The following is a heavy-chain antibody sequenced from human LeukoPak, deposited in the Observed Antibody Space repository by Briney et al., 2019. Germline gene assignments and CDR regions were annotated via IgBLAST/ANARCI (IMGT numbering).Heavy chain of an antibody. D-gene: IGHD3-22*01. CDR1: GFTFSSYD. V-gene: IGHV3-13*05. J-gene: IGHJ4*02. CDR3: ARKHYYDSSGFLPPMDY. Sequence: PGGSLRLSCAASGFTFSSYDMHWVRQATGKGLEWVSAIGTAGDPYYPGSVKGRFTISRDNSKNTLYLQMNSLRAEDTAVYYCARKHYYDSSGFLPPMDYWGQGTLVTVSS. CDR2: IGTAGDP.